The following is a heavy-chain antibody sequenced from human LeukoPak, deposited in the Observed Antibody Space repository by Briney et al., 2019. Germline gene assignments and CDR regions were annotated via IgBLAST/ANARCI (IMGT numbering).Heavy chain of an antibody. J-gene: IGHJ4*02. CDR1: GYTFTNYD. CDR3: ARVDGSADY. CDR2: VNPKSGYT. Sequence: ASVKVSCKASGYTFTNYDINWVRQATGRGLEWMGWVNPKSGYTGYAQKFQGRVTISRDTSISTAYMELSSLRSEDTAVYYCARVDGSADYWGQGTLVTVSS. D-gene: IGHD1-26*01. V-gene: IGHV1-8*01.